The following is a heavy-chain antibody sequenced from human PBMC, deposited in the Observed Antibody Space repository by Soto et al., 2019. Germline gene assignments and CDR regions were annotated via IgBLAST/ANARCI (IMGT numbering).Heavy chain of an antibody. V-gene: IGHV4-59*04. CDR2: IYYSGSA. D-gene: IGHD6-19*01. CDR1: GGSISSYY. CDR3: ARHYSSGSRNWFDP. Sequence: SEALSVTCTVSGGSISSYYWSWIRQPPGKGLEWIGYIYYSGSAYYNPSLRSRVTISVDTSKNQFSLKLSSVTAADTAVFYCARHYSSGSRNWFDPWGQGTLVTVSS. J-gene: IGHJ5*02.